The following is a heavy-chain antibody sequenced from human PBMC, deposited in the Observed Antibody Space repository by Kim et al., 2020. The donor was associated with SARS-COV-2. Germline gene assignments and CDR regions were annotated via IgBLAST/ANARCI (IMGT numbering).Heavy chain of an antibody. CDR3: ARVSTYYYNY. V-gene: IGHV4-31*03. CDR2: ISYSGIT. CDR1: GDSISSGGYY. Sequence: SETLSLTCTVSGDSISSGGYYWSWIRQHPGQGLEWIGYISYSGITYYNPSLKSRVTISVDTSKNQFSLKLSSVTAADTAVYYCARVSTYYYNYWGQGNLVTVSS. D-gene: IGHD3-22*01. J-gene: IGHJ4*02.